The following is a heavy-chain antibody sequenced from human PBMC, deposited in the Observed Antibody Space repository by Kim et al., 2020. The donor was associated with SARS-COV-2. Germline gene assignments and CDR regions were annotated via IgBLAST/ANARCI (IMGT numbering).Heavy chain of an antibody. D-gene: IGHD5-18*01. J-gene: IGHJ5*01. V-gene: IGHV4-59*08. CDR1: GDPFSSYC. CDR3: ARRGYFHGFKWFDV. Sequence: SETLSLTCSVSGDPFSSYCWSWIRQPPGKGLEWIGHICFTGSTNYNPSLKSRVTVSADTSKNQFSLRLSSVTAADTAVYYCARRGYFHGFKWFDVWG. CDR2: ICFTGST.